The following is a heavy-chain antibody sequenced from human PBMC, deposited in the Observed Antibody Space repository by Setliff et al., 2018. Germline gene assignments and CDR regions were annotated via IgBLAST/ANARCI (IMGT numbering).Heavy chain of an antibody. J-gene: IGHJ6*03. V-gene: IGHV4-39*01. CDR3: ARLGGSSGSGGFYYYYYYMDV. CDR2: LSSLFLP. Sequence: LSLPFPFSFFSLLLLLYYFFFLLPPPFPFLSFLLLLSSLFLPSSPPSLKSRVTISVDTSRNQFSLKLSSVTAADTAAYYCARLGGSSGSGGFYYYYYYMDVWGKGTKVTV. D-gene: IGHD3-16*01. CDR1: FFSLLLLLYY.